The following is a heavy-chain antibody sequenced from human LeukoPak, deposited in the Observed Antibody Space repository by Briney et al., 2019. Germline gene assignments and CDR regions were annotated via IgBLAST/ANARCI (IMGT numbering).Heavy chain of an antibody. J-gene: IGHJ3*02. V-gene: IGHV3-74*01. Sequence: PGGSLRLSCAASGFTFSSYWMHWVRQAPGKGLVWVSCIITDGSYTSYADSVKGRFTISRDNAKNTLYLQMNSLRAEDTAVYYCAREDVDITVAASGAFDIWGQGTMVTVSS. CDR1: GFTFSSYW. CDR2: IITDGSYT. D-gene: IGHD6-19*01. CDR3: AREDVDITVAASGAFDI.